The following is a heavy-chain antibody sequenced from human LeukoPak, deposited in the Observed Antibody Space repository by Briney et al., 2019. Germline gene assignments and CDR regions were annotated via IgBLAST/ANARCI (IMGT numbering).Heavy chain of an antibody. D-gene: IGHD2-8*01. V-gene: IGHV4-59*11. J-gene: IGHJ4*02. CDR3: ARYNCPNGLCYHFDY. Sequence: SETLSLTCTVSGGSISGHYWSWIRQPPGKGLEWIGYIYYDGRPNYNPSLKSRVTISLDTSKSQFSLNLYSVDAADTAVYYCARYNCPNGLCYHFDYWGQGTLVTVSS. CDR2: IYYDGRP. CDR1: GGSISGHY.